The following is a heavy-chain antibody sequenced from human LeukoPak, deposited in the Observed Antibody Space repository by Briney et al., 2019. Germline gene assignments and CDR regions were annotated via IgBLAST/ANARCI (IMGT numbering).Heavy chain of an antibody. CDR2: IYYSGST. V-gene: IGHV4-61*05. J-gene: IGHJ1*01. CDR3: ARGSVALAEYFQH. Sequence: SETLSLTCTVSGGSISSSSYYWGWIRQPPGKGPEWIGYIYYSGSTNYNPSLKSRVTISVDTSKNRFSLKLSSVTAADTAVYYCARGSVALAEYFQHWGQGTLVTVSS. CDR1: GGSISSSSYY.